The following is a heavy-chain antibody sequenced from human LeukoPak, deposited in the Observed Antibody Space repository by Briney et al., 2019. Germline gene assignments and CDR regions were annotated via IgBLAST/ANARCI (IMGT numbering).Heavy chain of an antibody. D-gene: IGHD5-12*01. CDR2: IFYSGGS. Sequence: SETLSLTCTVSGGSISSYYWTWIRQPPGKGLEWIGYIFYSGGSNYNPSLKSRVTISVDTSKNHFSLKLSSVTAADTAVYYCARSYGWLPGGMWGQGTLVTVSS. CDR3: ARSYGWLPGGM. CDR1: GGSISSYY. V-gene: IGHV4-59*08. J-gene: IGHJ4*02.